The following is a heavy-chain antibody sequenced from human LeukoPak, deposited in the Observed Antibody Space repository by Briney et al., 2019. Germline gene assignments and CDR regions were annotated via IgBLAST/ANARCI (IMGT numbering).Heavy chain of an antibody. CDR3: ARVGSDFWSGPFDY. V-gene: IGHV4-39*07. CDR1: GGSISSSSYD. Sequence: TSETLSLTCTVSGGSISSSSYDWGWIRQPPGRGLEWIGSIYYSGSTYYNPSLKSRVTISVDTSKNQFSLKLSSVTAADTAVYYCARVGSDFWSGPFDYWGQGTLVTVSS. J-gene: IGHJ4*02. D-gene: IGHD3-3*01. CDR2: IYYSGST.